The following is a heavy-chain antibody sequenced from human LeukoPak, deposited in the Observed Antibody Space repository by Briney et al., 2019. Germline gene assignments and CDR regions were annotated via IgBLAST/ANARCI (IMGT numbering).Heavy chain of an antibody. D-gene: IGHD1-14*01. J-gene: IGHJ3*02. CDR2: ISYTGST. Sequence: IPSETLSLTCIVSGGSIRSYDWSWIRQPPGKGLEWIGYISYTGSTSYNPSLKSRVTMSGDTPKNQFSLKLSSVTAADTAVYYCVRVGGSPLGALDIWGQGTMVTVSS. CDR3: VRVGGSPLGALDI. V-gene: IGHV4-59*01. CDR1: GGSIRSYD.